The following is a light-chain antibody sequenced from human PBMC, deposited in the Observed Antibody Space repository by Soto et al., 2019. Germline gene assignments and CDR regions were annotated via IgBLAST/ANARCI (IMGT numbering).Light chain of an antibody. Sequence: QSALTQPASVSGSPGQSITISCTGSNSDIGSYDFVSWYQQHPGKAPKFMIYEVSNRPSGVSNRFSGSKSGNTASLTISGLPDDDEAYYYCSSYTTMSTLVVFGGGTKLTVL. CDR2: EVS. J-gene: IGLJ2*01. V-gene: IGLV2-14*01. CDR1: NSDIGSYDF. CDR3: SSYTTMSTLVV.